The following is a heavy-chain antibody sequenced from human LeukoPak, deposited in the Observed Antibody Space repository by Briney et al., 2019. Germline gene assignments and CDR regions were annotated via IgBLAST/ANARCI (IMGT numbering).Heavy chain of an antibody. CDR1: GYTFTGYY. V-gene: IGHV1-2*02. J-gene: IGHJ5*02. CDR3: ARDCGGDCGFDP. CDR2: INPNSGGT. D-gene: IGHD2-21*02. Sequence: ASVKVPCKASGYTFTGYYMHWVRQAPGQGLEWMGWINPNSGGTNYAQKFQGRVTMTRDTSISTAYMELSRLRSDDTAVYYCARDCGGDCGFDPWGQGTLVTVSS.